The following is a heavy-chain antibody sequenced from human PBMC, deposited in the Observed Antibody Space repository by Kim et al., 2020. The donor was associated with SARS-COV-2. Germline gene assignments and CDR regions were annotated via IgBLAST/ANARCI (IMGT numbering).Heavy chain of an antibody. D-gene: IGHD3-10*01. J-gene: IGHJ6*02. CDR1: GYTFTSYG. Sequence: ASVKVSCKASGYTFTSYGISWVRQAPGQGLEWMGWISAYNGNTNYAQKLQGRVTMTTDTSTSTAYMELRSLRSDDTAVYYCARGVRGVITKKENYGMDVWGQGTTVTVSS. CDR2: ISAYNGNT. CDR3: ARGVRGVITKKENYGMDV. V-gene: IGHV1-18*01.